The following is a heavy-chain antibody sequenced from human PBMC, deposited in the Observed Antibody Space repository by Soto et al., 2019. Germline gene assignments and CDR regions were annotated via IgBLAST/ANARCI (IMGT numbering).Heavy chain of an antibody. Sequence: ASETLSLTCAVYGGSFSDYYWSWIRQPPGKGLEWFGEIIHTGSTNYNPSLKSRVTMSVDTSKSQFSLKLSSVTAADTAVYYCARGTLRPTYYGMDVWGPGTTVTVSS. V-gene: IGHV4-34*01. J-gene: IGHJ6*02. CDR3: ARGTLRPTYYGMDV. CDR2: IIHTGST. CDR1: GGSFSDYY.